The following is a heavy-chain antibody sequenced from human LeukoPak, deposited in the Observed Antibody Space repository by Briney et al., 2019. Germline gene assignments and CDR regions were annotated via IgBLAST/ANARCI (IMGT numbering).Heavy chain of an antibody. CDR3: AKSGGDYLPSNYYYMDV. D-gene: IGHD4-17*01. Sequence: GGSLRLSCAASGFTFSSYAMSWVRQAPGKGLEWVSAISSSGARTYYADSVKGRFTISRDNSKNTLYLQMNSLRAEDTAVYSCAKSGGDYLPSNYYYMDVWGKGTTVTVSS. CDR2: ISSSGART. V-gene: IGHV3-23*01. J-gene: IGHJ6*03. CDR1: GFTFSSYA.